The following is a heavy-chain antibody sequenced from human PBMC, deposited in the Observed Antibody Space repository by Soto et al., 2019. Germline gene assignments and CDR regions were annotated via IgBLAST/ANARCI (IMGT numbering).Heavy chain of an antibody. CDR2: ISSSGSTI. V-gene: IGHV3-48*03. CDR3: ARDTVGATYYYYGMDV. J-gene: IGHJ6*02. CDR1: GFTFSSYE. D-gene: IGHD1-26*01. Sequence: RRLSCAASGFTFSSYEMNWVRQAPGKGLEWGSYISSSGSTIYYADSVKGRFTISRDNAKNSLYLQMNSLRAEDTAVYYCARDTVGATYYYYGMDVWGQGXTVTVYS.